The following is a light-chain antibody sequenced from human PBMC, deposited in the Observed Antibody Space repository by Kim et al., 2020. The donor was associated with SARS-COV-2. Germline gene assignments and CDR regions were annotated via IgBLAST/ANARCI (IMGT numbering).Light chain of an antibody. CDR3: QQYYDLQYT. Sequence: ASVGDTVTITCRASQGITNSLAWYQQKPGRAPKLLLSIASRLESGVPSRFSGSGSGTDYTLTITGLQPEDFGTYYCQQYYDLQYTFGQGTKLEI. CDR1: QGITNS. J-gene: IGKJ2*01. CDR2: IAS. V-gene: IGKV1-NL1*01.